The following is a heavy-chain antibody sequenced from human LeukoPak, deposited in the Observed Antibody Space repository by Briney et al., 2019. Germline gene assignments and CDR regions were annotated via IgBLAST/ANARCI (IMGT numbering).Heavy chain of an antibody. D-gene: IGHD2-15*01. Sequence: GGSLRPSCAASGFTFGSYGMHWVRQAPGKGLKWVAFIRYDGSNKYYADSVKGRFTISRDNSKNTLYLQMNSLRAEDTAVYYCAKDSPVVAAPDYWGQGTLVTVSS. CDR2: IRYDGSNK. CDR1: GFTFGSYG. V-gene: IGHV3-30*02. J-gene: IGHJ4*02. CDR3: AKDSPVVAAPDY.